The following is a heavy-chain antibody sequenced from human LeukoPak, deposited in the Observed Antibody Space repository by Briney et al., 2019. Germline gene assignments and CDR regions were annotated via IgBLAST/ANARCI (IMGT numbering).Heavy chain of an antibody. J-gene: IGHJ6*03. V-gene: IGHV1-46*01. D-gene: IGHD3-9*01. CDR3: ARRYFDWLLPTNYYYYMDV. CDR1: GYTFTSYY. CDR2: INPSGGST. Sequence: GASVKVSCKASGYTFTSYYMHWVRQAPGQGLEWMGIINPSGGSTSYAQKFQGRVTMTTDTSTSTAYMELRSLRSEDTAVYYCARRYFDWLLPTNYYYYMDVWGKGTTVTVSS.